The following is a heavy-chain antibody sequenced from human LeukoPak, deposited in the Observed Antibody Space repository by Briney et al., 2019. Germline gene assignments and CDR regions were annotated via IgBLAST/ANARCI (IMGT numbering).Heavy chain of an antibody. Sequence: QTGGSLRLSCATSGFSFSSSWMSWVRQVPGKGLEWVANIKQDGSEKYYVASVKGRFTISRDNAKKSLYLQMNNLRAEDTAVYYCARVAYIYGYSQGFDYWGQGTLVTVSS. CDR3: ARVAYIYGYSQGFDY. J-gene: IGHJ4*02. D-gene: IGHD5-18*01. CDR1: GFSFSSSW. CDR2: IKQDGSEK. V-gene: IGHV3-7*01.